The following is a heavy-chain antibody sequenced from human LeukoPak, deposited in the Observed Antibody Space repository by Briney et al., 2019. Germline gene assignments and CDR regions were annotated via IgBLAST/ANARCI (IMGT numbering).Heavy chain of an antibody. CDR1: GFTFSSYAMH. J-gene: IGHJ4*02. V-gene: IGHV4-39*01. D-gene: IGHD4-17*01. Sequence: LRLSCAASGFTFSSYAMHWVRQAPGKGLEWIGSIHYTGITYYNPSLKTRVTISVDTSKNQFSLTLSSVTAADTSVYYCVSRRGDGDYRPDYWGQGTLVTVSS. CDR3: VSRRGDGDYRPDY. CDR2: IHYTGIT.